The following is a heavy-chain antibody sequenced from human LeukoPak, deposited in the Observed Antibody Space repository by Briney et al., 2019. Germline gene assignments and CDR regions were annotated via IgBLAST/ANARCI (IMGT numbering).Heavy chain of an antibody. Sequence: PGGSLRLSCTASGFTFRSYWMHWVRHAPGKGLVWVSRINSDGGSTSYADSVKGRFTISRDNAKNTLYLQMNSLRAEDTAVYYCARRIQGMAPYYFDYWGQGTLVTVSS. V-gene: IGHV3-74*01. CDR3: ARRIQGMAPYYFDY. D-gene: IGHD5-24*01. CDR2: INSDGGST. J-gene: IGHJ4*02. CDR1: GFTFRSYW.